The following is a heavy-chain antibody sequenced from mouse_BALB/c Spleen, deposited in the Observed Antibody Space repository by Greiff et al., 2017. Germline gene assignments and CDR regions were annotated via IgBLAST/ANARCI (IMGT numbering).Heavy chain of an antibody. CDR1: GFTFSSYT. D-gene: IGHD2-2*01. V-gene: IGHV5-12-2*01. CDR2: ISNGGGST. CDR3: ARRGYDHAMDY. Sequence: EVHLVESGGGLVQPGGSLKLSCAASGFTFSSYTMSWVRQTPEKRLEWVAYISNGGGSTYYPDTVKGRFTISRDNAKNTLYLQISSLKSEDTAMYYCARRGYDHAMDYWGQGTSVTVSS. J-gene: IGHJ4*01.